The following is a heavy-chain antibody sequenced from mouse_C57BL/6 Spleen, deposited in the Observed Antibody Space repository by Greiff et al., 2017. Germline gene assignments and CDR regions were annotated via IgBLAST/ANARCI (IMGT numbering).Heavy chain of an antibody. D-gene: IGHD2-4*01. CDR3: AKFDYSVYYFDY. CDR2: IHPSDSDT. V-gene: IGHV1-74*01. Sequence: VKQRPGQGLEWIGRIHPSDSDTNYNQKFKGKATLTVDKSSSTAYMQLSSLTSEDSAVYYCAKFDYSVYYFDYWGQGTTLTVSS. J-gene: IGHJ2*01.